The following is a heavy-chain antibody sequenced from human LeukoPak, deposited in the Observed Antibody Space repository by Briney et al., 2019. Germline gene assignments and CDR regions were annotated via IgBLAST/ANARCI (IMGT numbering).Heavy chain of an antibody. CDR3: AKWGDYDILTGYYVPDY. D-gene: IGHD3-9*01. CDR1: GFTFSSNW. V-gene: IGHV3-23*01. CDR2: ITGSDGSS. Sequence: GGSLRLSCAASGFTFSSNWMTWVRQAPGKGLEWVSAITGSDGSSYYADSVKGRFTISRDNSKNTLYLQVNSLRAEDTAVYYCAKWGDYDILTGYYVPDYWGQGTLVTVSS. J-gene: IGHJ4*02.